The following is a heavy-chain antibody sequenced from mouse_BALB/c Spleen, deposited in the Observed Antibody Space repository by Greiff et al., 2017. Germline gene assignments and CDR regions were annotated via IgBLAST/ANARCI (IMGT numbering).Heavy chain of an antibody. Sequence: EVMLVESGGGLVQPGGSRKLSCAASGFTFSSFGMHWVRQAPEKGLEWVAYISSGSSTSYYADTVKGRFTISRDNPKNTLFLQMTSLRSEDTAMYYCAREDDSTWFAYWGQGTLVTVSA. J-gene: IGHJ3*01. V-gene: IGHV5-17*02. CDR2: ISSGSSTS. CDR3: AREDDSTWFAY. D-gene: IGHD2-4*01. CDR1: GFTFSSFG.